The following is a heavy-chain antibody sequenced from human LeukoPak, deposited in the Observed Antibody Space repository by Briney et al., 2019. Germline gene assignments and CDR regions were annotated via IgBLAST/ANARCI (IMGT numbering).Heavy chain of an antibody. V-gene: IGHV3-21*01. CDR2: ISSSSSYI. CDR1: GFIFSSYS. CDR3: ARDSYYDSSGQPDY. J-gene: IGHJ4*02. D-gene: IGHD3-22*01. Sequence: GGSLRLSCAASGFIFSSYSMNWVRQAPGEGLEWVSSISSSSSYIYYADSVKGRFTISRDNAKNSLYLQMNSLRAEDTAVYYCARDSYYDSSGQPDYWGQGTLVTVSS.